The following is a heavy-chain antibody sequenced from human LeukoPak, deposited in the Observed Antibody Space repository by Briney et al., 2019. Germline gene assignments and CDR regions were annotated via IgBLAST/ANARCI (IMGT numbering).Heavy chain of an antibody. Sequence: SETLSLTCTVSGGSISSGSYYWSWIRQPAGKGLEWIGRIYTSGSTNYNPSLKSRVTISVDTSKNQFSLKLSSVTAADTAVYYCARGRRGGYDYYYYYYMGVWGKGTTVTVSS. CDR2: IYTSGST. J-gene: IGHJ6*03. V-gene: IGHV4-61*02. CDR3: ARGRRGGYDYYYYYYMGV. D-gene: IGHD5-12*01. CDR1: GGSISSGSYY.